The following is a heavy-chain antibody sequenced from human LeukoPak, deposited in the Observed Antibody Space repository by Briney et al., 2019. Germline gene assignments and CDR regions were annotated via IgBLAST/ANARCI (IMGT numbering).Heavy chain of an antibody. J-gene: IGHJ4*02. V-gene: IGHV4-59*01. D-gene: IGHD3-3*01. CDR3: ASSAYYKYYFDS. Sequence: SETLSLTCTVSGGPINGYYWSWIRQPPGKGLEWIGYIYYTGSTNYNPSLKSRVTISVDTSQKHVSLKLTSVTAADTAVYYCASSAYYKYYFDSWGQGTLVTVSS. CDR2: IYYTGST. CDR1: GGPINGYY.